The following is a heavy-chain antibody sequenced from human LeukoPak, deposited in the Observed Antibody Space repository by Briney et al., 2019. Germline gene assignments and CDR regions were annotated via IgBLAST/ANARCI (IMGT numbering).Heavy chain of an antibody. CDR1: GYTFTGYY. V-gene: IGHV1-2*02. Sequence: GASVKVSCKASGYTFTGYYMHWVRQAPGQGLEWMGWINPNSGGTNYAQKFQGRVTMTRDTPISTAYMELSRLRSDDTAVYYCASIYIAVAREYGAFDIWGQGTMVTVSS. J-gene: IGHJ3*02. CDR3: ASIYIAVAREYGAFDI. D-gene: IGHD6-19*01. CDR2: INPNSGGT.